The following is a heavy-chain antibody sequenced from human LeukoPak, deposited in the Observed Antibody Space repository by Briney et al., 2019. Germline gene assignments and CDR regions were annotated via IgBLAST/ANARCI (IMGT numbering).Heavy chain of an antibody. D-gene: IGHD2-15*01. CDR2: IYYSGRT. Sequence: PSETLSLTCTVSGGSISSYYWSWIRQPPGKGLEWIGYIYYSGRTNYNPSLKSRVTISVDTSKNQFSLKLSSVTAADTAVYYCARAPPVVVVAATPTSYWYFDLWGRGTLVTVSS. J-gene: IGHJ2*01. V-gene: IGHV4-59*01. CDR3: ARAPPVVVVAATPTSYWYFDL. CDR1: GGSISSYY.